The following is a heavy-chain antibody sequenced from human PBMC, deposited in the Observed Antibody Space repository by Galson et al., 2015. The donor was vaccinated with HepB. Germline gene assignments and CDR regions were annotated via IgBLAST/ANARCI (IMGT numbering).Heavy chain of an antibody. CDR3: ARAKYCSSTSCPFDYYYYMDV. Sequence: SCKASGYTFTSYDINWVRQATGQGLEWMGWMNPNSGNTGYAQKFQGRVTMTRNTSISTAYMELSSLRSEDTAVYYCARAKYCSSTSCPFDYYYYMDVWGKGTTVTVSS. J-gene: IGHJ6*03. CDR1: GYTFTSYD. D-gene: IGHD2-2*01. V-gene: IGHV1-8*01. CDR2: MNPNSGNT.